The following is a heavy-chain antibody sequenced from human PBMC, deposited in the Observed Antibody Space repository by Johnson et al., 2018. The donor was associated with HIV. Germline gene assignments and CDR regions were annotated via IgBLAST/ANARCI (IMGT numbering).Heavy chain of an antibody. D-gene: IGHD3-10*01. CDR1: GFTFSSYA. V-gene: IGHV3-30-3*01. J-gene: IGHJ3*02. CDR2: ISYDGSNN. Sequence: QVQLVESGGGVVQPGRSLRLSCAASGFTFSSYAMHWVRQAPGKGLEWVAVISYDGSNNYYADSVKGRFTISRDNYKNTLYLQMNSLRAEDTALYYCTRVIGLGYGSGSYRGNAFDIWGQGTMVTVSS. CDR3: TRVIGLGYGSGSYRGNAFDI.